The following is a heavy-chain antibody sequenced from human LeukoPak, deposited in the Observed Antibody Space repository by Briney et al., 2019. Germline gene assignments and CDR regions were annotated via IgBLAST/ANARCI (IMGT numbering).Heavy chain of an antibody. J-gene: IGHJ5*02. Sequence: PSETLSLTCTVSAYSISTGYYWSWIRRPAGKGLEWIGRIYTSGSTNYNPSLKSRVTMSVDTSKNQFSLKLSSVTAADTAVYYYARTEHYDSSGYDGNNWFDPWGQGTLVTVSS. CDR2: IYTSGST. V-gene: IGHV4-4*07. D-gene: IGHD3-22*01. CDR3: ARTEHYDSSGYDGNNWFDP. CDR1: AYSISTGYY.